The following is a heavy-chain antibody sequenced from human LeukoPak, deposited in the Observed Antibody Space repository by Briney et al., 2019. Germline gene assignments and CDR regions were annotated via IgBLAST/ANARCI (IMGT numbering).Heavy chain of an antibody. CDR3: ARDKQLDWAHYYYYYMDV. Sequence: ASVKVSCKVSGYTLTELSVHWVRQAPGKGLEWMGNFDPKDGDTIYAQRFQGRVTMTRDTSISTAYMELSRLRSDDTAVYYCARDKQLDWAHYYYYYMDVWGKGTTVTVSS. CDR2: FDPKDGDT. V-gene: IGHV1-24*01. J-gene: IGHJ6*03. CDR1: GYTLTELS. D-gene: IGHD1-1*01.